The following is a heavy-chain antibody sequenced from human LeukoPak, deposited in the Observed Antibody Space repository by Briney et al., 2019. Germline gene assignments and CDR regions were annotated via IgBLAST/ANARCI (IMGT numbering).Heavy chain of an antibody. V-gene: IGHV3-74*01. J-gene: IGHJ4*02. D-gene: IGHD3-16*02. CDR3: ARDMITFGGVIASIDY. CDR2: INSDGSRT. Sequence: GGSLRLSCAASVFTFSSYWMHWVRQAPGKGLVWVSRINSDGSRTSYADSVTGRFTISRDNAKNTVYLQMNTLRAEDTAVYYCARDMITFGGVIASIDYWGQGTLVTVSS. CDR1: VFTFSSYW.